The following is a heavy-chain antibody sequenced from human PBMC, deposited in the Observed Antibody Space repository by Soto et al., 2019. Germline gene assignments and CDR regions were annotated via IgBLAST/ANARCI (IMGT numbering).Heavy chain of an antibody. D-gene: IGHD1-1*01. CDR2: IYSGGST. J-gene: IGHJ4*02. V-gene: IGHV3-66*01. Sequence: EVQLVESGGGLVQPGGSLRLSCAASGFTVSSNYMSWVRQAPGKGLEWVSVIYSGGSTYYADSVKGRFTISRDNSKNTLYLEMDSLRAEDTAVYYCARGDNWNDVWARFDYWGQGTLVNVSS. CDR3: ARGDNWNDVWARFDY. CDR1: GFTVSSNY.